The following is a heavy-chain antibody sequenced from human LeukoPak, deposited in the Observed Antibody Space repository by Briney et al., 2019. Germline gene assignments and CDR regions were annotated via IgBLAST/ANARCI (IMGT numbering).Heavy chain of an antibody. CDR2: ISAYNGNT. CDR1: GYTFTSYG. D-gene: IGHD6-13*01. J-gene: IGHJ4*02. Sequence: VASVKVSCKASGYTFTSYGISWVRQAPGQGLEWMGWISAYNGNTNYAQKLQGRVTMTTDTSTSTAYMELRSLRSADTAVYYCARDLSPHGSSSWYGMMGYWGQGTLVTVSS. V-gene: IGHV1-18*01. CDR3: ARDLSPHGSSSWYGMMGY.